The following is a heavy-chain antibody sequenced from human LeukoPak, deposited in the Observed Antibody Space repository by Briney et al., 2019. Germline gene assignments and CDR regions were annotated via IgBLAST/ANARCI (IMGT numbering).Heavy chain of an antibody. CDR2: IYSGGST. D-gene: IGHD4-17*01. V-gene: IGHV3-53*01. Sequence: GGSLRLSCAASGFTFSDYSMNWVRQAPGKGLEWVSVIYSGGSTYYADSVKGRFTISRDNSKNTLYLQMNSLRAEDTAVYYCARVGDLDYVIGYWGQGTLVTVSS. CDR1: GFTFSDYS. CDR3: ARVGDLDYVIGY. J-gene: IGHJ4*02.